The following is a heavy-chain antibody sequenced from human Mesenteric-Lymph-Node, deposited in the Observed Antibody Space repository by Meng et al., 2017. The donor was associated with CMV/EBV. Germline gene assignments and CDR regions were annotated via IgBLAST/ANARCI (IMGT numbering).Heavy chain of an antibody. CDR3: TRLNTRQWFGGLIVATAQVDY. D-gene: IGHD3-16*01. CDR2: IYYSGGP. CDR1: IFY. J-gene: IGHJ4*02. Sequence: IFYWGWIRKPPGNGLGCIKNIYYSGGPYYHPYLKSRVTISVDTSKSQFSLKLSSLNAADTAVYYCTRLNTRQWFGGLIVATAQVDYWGQGTLVTVSS. V-gene: IGHV4-39*01.